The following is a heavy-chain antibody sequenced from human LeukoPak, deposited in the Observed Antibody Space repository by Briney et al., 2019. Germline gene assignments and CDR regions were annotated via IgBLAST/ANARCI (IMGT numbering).Heavy chain of an antibody. CDR1: GFTFSSYW. V-gene: IGHV3-74*01. Sequence: GGSLRLSCAASGFTFSSYWMHWVRQAPGKGLVWVSRINSDGSSTSYADSVKGRFTISRDNAKNTLYLQMNSLRGEDTAVYYCASTTMAIPGGYWGQGTLVTVSS. CDR3: ASTTMAIPGGY. CDR2: INSDGSST. J-gene: IGHJ4*02. D-gene: IGHD5-18*01.